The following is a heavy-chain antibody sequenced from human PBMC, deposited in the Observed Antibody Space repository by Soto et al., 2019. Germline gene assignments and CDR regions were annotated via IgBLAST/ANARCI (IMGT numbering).Heavy chain of an antibody. V-gene: IGHV3-30*01. Sequence: QVQLVESGGGVVQPGRSLRLSCAAAGFTFSNYAMHWVRQAPGKGLEWVAFIAYDGRSKFYADSVKGRFTISRDNSKNTVDLQMNSLSVEDTALYYCATARDSFDYWGQLTLVTVSS. CDR2: IAYDGRSK. CDR1: GFTFSNYA. J-gene: IGHJ4*02. CDR3: ATARDSFDY.